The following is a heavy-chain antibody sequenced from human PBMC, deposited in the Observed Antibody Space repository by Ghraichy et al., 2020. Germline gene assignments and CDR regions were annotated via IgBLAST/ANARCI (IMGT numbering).Heavy chain of an antibody. D-gene: IGHD3-10*01. CDR1: GYTFTSYD. J-gene: IGHJ6*02. CDR3: ARSGSGSEYGDYYYYYGMDV. CDR2: MNPNSGNT. V-gene: IGHV1-8*01. Sequence: ASVKVSCKASGYTFTSYDINWVRQATGQGLEWMGWMNPNSGNTGYAQKFQGRVTMTRNTSISTAYMELSSLRSEDTAVYYCARSGSGSEYGDYYYYYGMDVWGQGTTVTVSS.